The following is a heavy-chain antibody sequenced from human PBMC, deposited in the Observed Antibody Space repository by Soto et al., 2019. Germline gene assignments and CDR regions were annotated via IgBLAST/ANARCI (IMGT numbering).Heavy chain of an antibody. CDR3: AKDTRQGAVAGTSDFYY. CDR1: GFTFNTYA. V-gene: IGHV3-23*01. Sequence: GGSLRLSCTASGFTFNTYAMSWLRQAPRQGLEWVSTITCSCGRTCSADSVNGRFILSRYNTKKALYLQLNGLRAEDTAVYYCAKDTRQGAVAGTSDFYYWGQGTLVTVSS. D-gene: IGHD6-19*01. J-gene: IGHJ4*02. CDR2: ITCSCGRT.